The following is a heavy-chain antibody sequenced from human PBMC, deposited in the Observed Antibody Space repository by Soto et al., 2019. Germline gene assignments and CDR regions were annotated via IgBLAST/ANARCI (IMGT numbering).Heavy chain of an antibody. V-gene: IGHV3-72*01. CDR1: GFTFSDHY. D-gene: IGHD4-4*01. CDR2: SRNKGHSCST. CDR3: AKVQPGEQARGARSNYIAPDYYYYMDC. J-gene: IGHJ6*03. Sequence: GGSLRLSCAASGFTFSDHYMDWVRQAPGEGLEWIARSRNKGHSCSTEYAASVKGRFTISRDDSQNSLYLQMNSLKAEDTAVYYCAKVQPGEQARGARSNYIAPDYYYYMDCWGKGTTVTVSS.